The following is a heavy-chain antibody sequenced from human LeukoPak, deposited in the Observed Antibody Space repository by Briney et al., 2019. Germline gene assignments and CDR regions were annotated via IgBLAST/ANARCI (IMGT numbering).Heavy chain of an antibody. CDR3: AKDSSRWAFDS. CDR2: TSYDGSNE. Sequence: GRSLSLSCTASGVTLSSYGMHWVRQAPGKGLEWVAVTSYDGSNEYYADSMKGRFTVSRDNSKNTLYLQMNGLRTEDTAVYYCAKDSSRWAFDSWGQGTLVTVSS. CDR1: GVTLSSYG. J-gene: IGHJ4*02. D-gene: IGHD6-13*01. V-gene: IGHV3-30*18.